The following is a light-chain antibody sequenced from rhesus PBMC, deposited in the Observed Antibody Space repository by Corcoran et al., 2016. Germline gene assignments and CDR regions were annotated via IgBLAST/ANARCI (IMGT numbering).Light chain of an antibody. CDR2: GVI. J-gene: IGLJ6*01. V-gene: IGLV2S7*01. CDR1: SSDIGGYNH. CDR3: CSDTTSSTFV. Sequence: QAAPTQPPSVSGSPGQSVTTSCTGTSSDIGGYNHVSWYQQHPGKAPKLMIYGVINRPSGVSDRFSGAKSGNTTSLPIAGLQAEDEADYYCCSDTTSSTFVFGSGTKLTVL.